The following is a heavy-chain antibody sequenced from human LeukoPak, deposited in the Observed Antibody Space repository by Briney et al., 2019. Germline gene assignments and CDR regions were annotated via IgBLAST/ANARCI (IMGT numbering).Heavy chain of an antibody. D-gene: IGHD3-10*01. V-gene: IGHV4-59*01. Sequence: SETLSLTCTVSARSISRYTTSWVRQPPGKGLEWIGYIYYSGSTNYNPSLKSRVTISVDTSKNQFSLKLSSVNAADTAVYYCARSPSMVGGVIYWFDPWEQGTLVTVSS. CDR2: IYYSGST. CDR3: ARSPSMVGGVIYWFDP. J-gene: IGHJ5*02. CDR1: ARSISRYT.